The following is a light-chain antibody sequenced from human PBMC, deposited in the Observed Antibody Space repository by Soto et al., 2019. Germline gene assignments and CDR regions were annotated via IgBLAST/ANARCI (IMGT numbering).Light chain of an antibody. CDR2: GAS. Sequence: EIVLTQSPGTLSLSPGERATLSCRASQSVSRNYLAWYQQKPGQAPRLLIYGASSRATGIRDRFSGSGSGTDFTLTISRLEPEDFAVYYCQQYGSSPQTFGQGTKVEIK. CDR1: QSVSRNY. V-gene: IGKV3-20*01. CDR3: QQYGSSPQT. J-gene: IGKJ1*01.